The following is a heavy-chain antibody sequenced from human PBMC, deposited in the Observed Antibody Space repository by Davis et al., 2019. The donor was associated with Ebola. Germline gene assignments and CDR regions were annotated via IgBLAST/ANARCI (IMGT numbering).Heavy chain of an antibody. V-gene: IGHV3-30-3*01. J-gene: IGHJ6*03. CDR3: ARDGSYGSGSYYYYYYYMDV. D-gene: IGHD3-10*01. Sequence: PGGSLRLSCAASGFTFSSYAMHWVRQAPGKGLEWVAVISYDGSNKYYADSVKGRFTISRDNSKNTLYLQMNSLRAEDTAVYYCARDGSYGSGSYYYYYYYMDVWGKGTTVTVSS. CDR2: ISYDGSNK. CDR1: GFTFSSYA.